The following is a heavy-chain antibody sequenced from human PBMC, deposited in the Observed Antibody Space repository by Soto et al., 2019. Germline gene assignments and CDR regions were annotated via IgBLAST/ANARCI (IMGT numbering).Heavy chain of an antibody. CDR1: GGAFSDYA. CDR2: IMPIFRAP. D-gene: IGHD6-13*01. CDR3: AKDGAAGSVLDV. J-gene: IGHJ6*02. Sequence: GASVKVSCKASGGAFSDYAFSWVRQAPGQGLEWLGGIMPIFRAPDYAQKFQGRVTITADEFTRTAYMEMNNLRVEDTAVYYCAKDGAAGSVLDVWGQGTTVTVSS. V-gene: IGHV1-69*13.